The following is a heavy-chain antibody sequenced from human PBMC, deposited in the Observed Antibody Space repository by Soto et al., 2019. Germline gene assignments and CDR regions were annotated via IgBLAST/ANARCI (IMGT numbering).Heavy chain of an antibody. Sequence: ATSVKVSCKASGFTFTSSAVQWVRQARGQRLEWIGWIVVGSGNTNYAQKFQERVTITRDMSTSTAYMELSSLRSEDTAVYYCAAEGSSSSEGNYYYYGIDVRGQPTTVTVSS. CDR1: GFTFTSSA. V-gene: IGHV1-58*01. CDR3: AAEGSSSSEGNYYYYGIDV. J-gene: IGHJ6*02. D-gene: IGHD6-6*01. CDR2: IVVGSGNT.